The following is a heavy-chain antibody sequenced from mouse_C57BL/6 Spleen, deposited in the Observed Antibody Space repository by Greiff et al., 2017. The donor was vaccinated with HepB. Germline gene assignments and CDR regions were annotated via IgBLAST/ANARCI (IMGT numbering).Heavy chain of an antibody. V-gene: IGHV1-22*01. CDR1: GYTFTDYN. D-gene: IGHD5-1*01. J-gene: IGHJ3*01. CDR2: INPNNGGT. CDR3: ARERDEYNPAWFAY. Sequence: EVQLQQSGPELVKPGASVKMSCKASGYTFTDYNMHWVKQRHGKSLEWLGYINPNNGGTSYTQKFKGKATLTVNKSSSTAYMELRSLTSEDSAGYYWARERDEYNPAWFAYWGQGTLVTVSA.